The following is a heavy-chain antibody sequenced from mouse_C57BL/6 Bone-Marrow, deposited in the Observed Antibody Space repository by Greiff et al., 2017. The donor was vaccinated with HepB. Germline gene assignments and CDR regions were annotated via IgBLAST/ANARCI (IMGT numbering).Heavy chain of an antibody. CDR1: GYTFTDYE. CDR2: IDPETGGT. J-gene: IGHJ2*01. CDR3: TRKDDGDLDY. V-gene: IGHV1-15*01. D-gene: IGHD2-13*01. Sequence: VQLQQSGAELVRPGASVTLSCKASGYTFTDYEMHWVKQTPVHGLEWIGAIDPETGGTAYNQKFKGKAILTADKSSSTAYMELRSLTSEDSAVYYCTRKDDGDLDYWGQGTTLTVSS.